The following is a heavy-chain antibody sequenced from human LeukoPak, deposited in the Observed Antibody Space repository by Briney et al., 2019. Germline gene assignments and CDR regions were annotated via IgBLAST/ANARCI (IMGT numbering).Heavy chain of an antibody. CDR3: ASCSSTSCFVFDY. CDR2: INPNSGGT. CDR1: GYTFTGYY. D-gene: IGHD2-2*01. J-gene: IGHJ4*02. V-gene: IGHV1-2*02. Sequence: ASVKVSCKASGYTFTGYYMHWVRQAPGQGLEGRGWINPNSGGTNYAQKFQGRVTMTRDTSISTAYMKLSRLRSDDTAVYYCASCSSTSCFVFDYWGQGTLVTVSS.